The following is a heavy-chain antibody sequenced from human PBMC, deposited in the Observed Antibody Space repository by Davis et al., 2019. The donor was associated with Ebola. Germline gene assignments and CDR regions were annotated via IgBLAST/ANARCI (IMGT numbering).Heavy chain of an antibody. CDR3: ARPVRESGIRLLGY. J-gene: IGHJ4*02. D-gene: IGHD2/OR15-2a*01. Sequence: GGSLRLSCAASGFTFSSYWMSWVRQAPGKGLEWVTNIKQDGSEKYYVDSVKGRFTISRDNAKNSLYLQMNSLRAEDTAVYYCARPVRESGIRLLGYWGQGTLVTVSS. CDR2: IKQDGSEK. CDR1: GFTFSSYW. V-gene: IGHV3-7*01.